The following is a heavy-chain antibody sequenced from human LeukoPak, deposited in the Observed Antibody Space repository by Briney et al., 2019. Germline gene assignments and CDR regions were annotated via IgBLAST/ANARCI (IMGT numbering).Heavy chain of an antibody. Sequence: ASVKVSCKASGYTFTSYYMHWVRQAPGQGLEWMGIINPSGGSTSYAQKFQGRVTMTRDMSTSTVYMELSSLRSEDTAVYYCARVGYCSSTSCYWALDYWGQGTLVTVSS. CDR2: INPSGGST. CDR1: GYTFTSYY. D-gene: IGHD2-2*03. V-gene: IGHV1-46*01. J-gene: IGHJ4*02. CDR3: ARVGYCSSTSCYWALDY.